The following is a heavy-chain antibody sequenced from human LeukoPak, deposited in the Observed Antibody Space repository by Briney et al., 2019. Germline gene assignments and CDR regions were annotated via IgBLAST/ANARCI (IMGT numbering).Heavy chain of an antibody. D-gene: IGHD3-3*01. CDR1: GGSFSGYY. J-gene: IGHJ5*02. Sequence: SETLSLTCAVYGGSFSGYYWSWIRQPPGKGLEWIGEINHSGSTNYNSSLKSRVTISVDTSKNQFSLKLSSVTAADTAVYYCARGIRREWLLVPYNWFDPWGQGTLVTVSS. CDR2: INHSGST. CDR3: ARGIRREWLLVPYNWFDP. V-gene: IGHV4-34*01.